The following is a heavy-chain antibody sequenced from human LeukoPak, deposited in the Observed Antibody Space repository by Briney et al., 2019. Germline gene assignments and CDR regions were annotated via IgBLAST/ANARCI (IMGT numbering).Heavy chain of an antibody. CDR2: ISSSGHTI. CDR1: GFRFINFE. Sequence: GGSLRLSCEGSGFRFINFEMNWVRQAPGKGLEWVSFISSSGHTIYYADSVKGRFTISRDNARNSLYLQMNSLRAEDTAVYYCARRAAAAADPLGYYYYGMDVWGQGTTVTVSS. CDR3: ARRAAAAADPLGYYYYGMDV. J-gene: IGHJ6*02. D-gene: IGHD6-13*01. V-gene: IGHV3-48*03.